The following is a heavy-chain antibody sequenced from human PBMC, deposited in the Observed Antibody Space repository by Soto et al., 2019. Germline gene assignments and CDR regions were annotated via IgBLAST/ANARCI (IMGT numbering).Heavy chain of an antibody. CDR2: IIPILGIA. CDR3: ASSIAAAKGGRDY. CDR1: GGTFSSYT. D-gene: IGHD6-13*01. V-gene: IGHV1-69*02. Sequence: QVQLVQSGAEVKKPGSSVKVSCKASGGTFSSYTISWVRQAPGQGLEWMGRIIPILGIANYAQKFQGRVTITAEKSTSTAYMELSSLRSEDTAVYYCASSIAAAKGGRDYWGQGSLVTVSS. J-gene: IGHJ4*02.